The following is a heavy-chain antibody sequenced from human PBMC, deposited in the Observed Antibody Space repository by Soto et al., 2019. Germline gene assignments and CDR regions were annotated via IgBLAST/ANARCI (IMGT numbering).Heavy chain of an antibody. D-gene: IGHD3-9*01. J-gene: IGHJ5*02. CDR1: DGPIGNYY. CDR2: IYYSGST. CDR3: ARDYYDILTGNSANWFDP. V-gene: IGHV4-59*01. Sequence: PSETLSLTCTVSDGPIGNYYWSWIRQPPGKGLEWIGYIYYSGSTNYNPSLKSRVTISVDTSKNQFSLKLSSVTAADTAVYYCARDYYDILTGNSANWFDPWGQGTLVTVSS.